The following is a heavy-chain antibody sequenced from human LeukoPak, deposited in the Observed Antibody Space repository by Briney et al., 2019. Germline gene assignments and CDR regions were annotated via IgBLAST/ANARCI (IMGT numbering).Heavy chain of an antibody. J-gene: IGHJ6*02. Sequence: GGSLRLSCAASGFTFSSYEMNWVRQAPGKGLEWVSYISSSGSTIYYADSVKGRFTISRDNAKNSLYLQINSLRAEDTAVYYCGRDLGYGMDVWGQGTPVTVSS. V-gene: IGHV3-48*03. CDR1: GFTFSSYE. CDR3: GRDLGYGMDV. CDR2: ISSSGSTI.